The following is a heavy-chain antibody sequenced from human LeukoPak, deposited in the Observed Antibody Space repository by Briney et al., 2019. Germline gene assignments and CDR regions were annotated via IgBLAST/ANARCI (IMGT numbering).Heavy chain of an antibody. CDR1: GGSTSSYY. J-gene: IGHJ4*02. D-gene: IGHD6-19*01. CDR2: IYYSGST. V-gene: IGHV4-59*12. Sequence: RSSETLSLTCTVSGGSTSSYYWSWIRQPSGKGLEWIGYIYYSGSTNYNPSLKSRVTISVDTSKNQFSLKLSSVTAADTAVYYCAREGHEDPVAGIDYWGQGTLVTVSS. CDR3: AREGHEDPVAGIDY.